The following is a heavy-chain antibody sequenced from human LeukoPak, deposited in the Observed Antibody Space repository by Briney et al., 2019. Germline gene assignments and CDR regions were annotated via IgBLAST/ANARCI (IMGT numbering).Heavy chain of an antibody. Sequence: ASVKVSCKASGYTFTGYYMHWVRQAPGQGLEWMGIINPSSGVTNYAQKFQGRVTMTRDTSTSTVYMELSRLRSDDTAVYYCARVLFYSSGNKSNRVDYWGQGTLVTVSS. CDR3: ARVLFYSSGNKSNRVDY. D-gene: IGHD6-19*01. V-gene: IGHV1-46*01. CDR2: INPSSGVT. CDR1: GYTFTGYY. J-gene: IGHJ4*02.